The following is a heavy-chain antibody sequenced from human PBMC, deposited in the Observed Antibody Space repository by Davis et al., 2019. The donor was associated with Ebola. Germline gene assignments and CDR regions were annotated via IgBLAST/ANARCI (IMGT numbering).Heavy chain of an antibody. CDR1: GFTFSSYA. V-gene: IGHV3-30*04. CDR3: ARDFYYYGMDV. CDR2: ISYDGSNK. J-gene: IGHJ6*02. Sequence: GGSLRLSCAASGFTFSSYAMHWVRQAPGKGLEWVAVISYDGSNKYYADSVKGRFTISRDNSKNTLYLQMNSLRDEDTAVYYCARDFYYYGMDVWGQGTTVTVSS.